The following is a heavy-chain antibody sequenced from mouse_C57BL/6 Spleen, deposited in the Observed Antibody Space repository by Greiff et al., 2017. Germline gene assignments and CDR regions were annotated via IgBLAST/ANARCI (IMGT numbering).Heavy chain of an antibody. V-gene: IGHV5-2*03. CDR1: EYEFPSHD. CDR3: ARHGNDGYYDAMDY. J-gene: IGHJ4*01. CDR2: INSDGGST. D-gene: IGHD2-3*01. Sequence: EVMLVESGGGLVQPGESLKLSCESNEYEFPSHDMSWVRKTPGKRLELVAAINSDGGSTYYPDTMERRFIISGDNTRKTLYLQMSSLRAEDTALYYCARHGNDGYYDAMDYWGQGTSVTVSS.